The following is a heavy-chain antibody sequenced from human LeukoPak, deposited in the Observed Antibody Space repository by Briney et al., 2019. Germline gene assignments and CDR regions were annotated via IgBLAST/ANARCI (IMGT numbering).Heavy chain of an antibody. V-gene: IGHV1-18*04. J-gene: IGHJ4*01. Sequence: ASVKVSCKASGYTFTSYGISWVRQAPGQGLEWMGWISGYNGNANYAQKLQGRVTMTTDTSTSTAYMELRSLRSDDTAVYYCARDLNLIVVVAAAHVYDYWGQGTLVIVSS. CDR3: ARDLNLIVVVAAAHVYDY. CDR1: GYTFTSYG. CDR2: ISGYNGNA. D-gene: IGHD2-2*01.